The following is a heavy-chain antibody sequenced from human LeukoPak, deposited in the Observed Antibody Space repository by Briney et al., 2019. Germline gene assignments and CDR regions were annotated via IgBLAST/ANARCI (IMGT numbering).Heavy chain of an antibody. CDR1: GYSFTSYW. J-gene: IGHJ6*02. V-gene: IGHV5-51*01. CDR2: IYPGDSDT. Sequence: GESLQISCKGSGYSFTSYWIGWVRQMSGKGLEWMGIIYPGDSDTRFSPSFEGQVTISADKSISTAYLHWSSLKASDTAMYYCASVEYSSSSPGMDVWGQGTTVTVSS. CDR3: ASVEYSSSSPGMDV. D-gene: IGHD6-6*01.